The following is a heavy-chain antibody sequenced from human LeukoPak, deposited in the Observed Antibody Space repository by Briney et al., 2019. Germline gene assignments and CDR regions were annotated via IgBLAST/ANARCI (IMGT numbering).Heavy chain of an antibody. CDR1: GFXFGSYA. CDR3: AKDVGDDYGDYFDY. CDR2: XSGSGGST. D-gene: IGHD4-17*01. V-gene: IGHV3-23*01. Sequence: GGSLRLSCAASGFXFGSYAXXWVXXAPXKXXEXVSXXSGSGGSTYYAESVKGRFTISRDNSKNTLYLQMNSLRAEDTAVYYCAKDVGDDYGDYFDYWGQGTLVTVSS. J-gene: IGHJ4*02.